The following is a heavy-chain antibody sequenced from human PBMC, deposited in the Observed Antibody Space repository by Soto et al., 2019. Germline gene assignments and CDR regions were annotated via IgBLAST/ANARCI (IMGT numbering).Heavy chain of an antibody. V-gene: IGHV3-23*01. D-gene: IGHD1-26*01. Sequence: EVHLLECGGGLVQPGGSLRLACAVSGFTFSSYAMNWVRQAPGTGLEWVSAISGSGDSTYYADSVKGRFTISRDNSKNTLYLQMNSLRAEDTAVYYCAKSPTGGATPASNYWGQGTLVTVSS. J-gene: IGHJ4*02. CDR1: GFTFSSYA. CDR3: AKSPTGGATPASNY. CDR2: ISGSGDST.